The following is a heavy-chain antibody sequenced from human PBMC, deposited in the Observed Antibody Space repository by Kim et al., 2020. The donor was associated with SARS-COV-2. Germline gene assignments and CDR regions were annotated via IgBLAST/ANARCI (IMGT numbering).Heavy chain of an antibody. D-gene: IGHD1-26*01. CDR1: GFTFSSYG. Sequence: GGSLRLSCAASGFTFSSYGMHWVRQAPGKGLEWVAVIWYDGSNKYYADSVKGRFTISRDNSKNTLYLQMNSLRAEDTAVYYCARVRIVGATTDYWGQGTLVTVSS. CDR2: IWYDGSNK. J-gene: IGHJ4*02. CDR3: ARVRIVGATTDY. V-gene: IGHV3-33*01.